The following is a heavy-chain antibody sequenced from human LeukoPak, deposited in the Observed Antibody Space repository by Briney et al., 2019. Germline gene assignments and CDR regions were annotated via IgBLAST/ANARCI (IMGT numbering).Heavy chain of an antibody. CDR3: VRDQGGERWFDP. J-gene: IGHJ5*02. CDR1: GFTFGSYA. Sequence: GGSLRFSCAASGFTFGSYAMNWLRQAPGEGLELVSSISSGSSFIYYADSVKGRFTIARDNAKNSLYLQMNSLRPEDTAIYYCVRDQGGERWFDPWGQGTLVTVSS. D-gene: IGHD3-16*01. V-gene: IGHV3-21*01. CDR2: ISSGSSFI.